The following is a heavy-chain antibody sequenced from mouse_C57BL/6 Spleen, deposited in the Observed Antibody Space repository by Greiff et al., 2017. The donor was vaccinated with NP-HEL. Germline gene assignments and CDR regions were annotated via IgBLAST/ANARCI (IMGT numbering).Heavy chain of an antibody. CDR1: GYTFTSYW. V-gene: IGHV1-52*01. CDR2: IDPSDSET. Sequence: QVQLQQPGAELVRPGSSVKLSCKASGYTFTSYWMHWVKQRPIQGLEWIGNIDPSDSETHYNQKFKDKATLTVDKSSSTAYMQLSSLTSEDSAVYYCARGITTVEYFGDWGQGTTLTVSS. CDR3: ARGITTVEYFGD. D-gene: IGHD1-1*01. J-gene: IGHJ2*01.